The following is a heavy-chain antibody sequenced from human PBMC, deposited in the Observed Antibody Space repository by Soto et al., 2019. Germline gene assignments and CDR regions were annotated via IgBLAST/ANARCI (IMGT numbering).Heavy chain of an antibody. J-gene: IGHJ6*02. D-gene: IGHD2-15*01. CDR3: ATGAYCSGGSCSDDYYYYYGMDL. V-gene: IGHV1-58*01. Sequence: SVKVSCKTSGFTFRSSAVQWVRQARGQRLEWIGWLVVGTGNTNYAQKFQQRVTISSDRSTNTVSMELSSLTSEDTAVYYCATGAYCSGGSCSDDYYYYYGMDLWGQGTTVTVSS. CDR2: LVVGTGNT. CDR1: GFTFRSSA.